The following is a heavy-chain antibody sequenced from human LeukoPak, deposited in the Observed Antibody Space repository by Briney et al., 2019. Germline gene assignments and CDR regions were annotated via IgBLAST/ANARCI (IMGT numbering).Heavy chain of an antibody. CDR1: GFTFSSYS. D-gene: IGHD3-10*01. J-gene: IGHJ4*02. CDR3: ARDQGTLFGELLSEDY. V-gene: IGHV3-21*01. CDR2: NSSSSSYI. Sequence: GGSLRLSCAASGFTFSSYSMNWVRQAPGKGLEWVSSNSSSSSYIYYADSVKGRFTISRDNAKNSLYLQMNSLRAEDTAVYYCARDQGTLFGELLSEDYWGQGTLVTVSS.